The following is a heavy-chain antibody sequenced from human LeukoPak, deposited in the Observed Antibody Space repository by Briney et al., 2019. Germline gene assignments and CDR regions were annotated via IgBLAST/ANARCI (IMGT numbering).Heavy chain of an antibody. J-gene: IGHJ4*02. CDR1: GGSFSGYY. V-gene: IGHV4-34*01. Sequence: PSETLSLTCAVYGGSFSGYYWSWIRQPPGKGLEWIGKINHSGSTNYNPSLKSRVTISVDTSKNQFSLKLSSVTAADTAVYYCARGRRLNYYGSGSHIDYWGQGTLVTVSS. CDR2: INHSGST. D-gene: IGHD3-10*01. CDR3: ARGRRLNYYGSGSHIDY.